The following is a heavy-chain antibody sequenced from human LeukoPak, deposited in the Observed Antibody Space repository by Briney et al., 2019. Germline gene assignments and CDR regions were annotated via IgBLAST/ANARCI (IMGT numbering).Heavy chain of an antibody. CDR3: ARGPRNDP. D-gene: IGHD1-14*01. V-gene: IGHV1-8*01. Sequence: GASVKVSCTTSGYPFTTWEINWVRQAAGQGLEWMGWVHPNSGNTAYAQKFPGRVTMTRDTSISTAYMELSGLRSDDTAVYFCARGPRNDPWGQGTLVTVSS. CDR1: GYPFTTWE. J-gene: IGHJ5*02. CDR2: VHPNSGNT.